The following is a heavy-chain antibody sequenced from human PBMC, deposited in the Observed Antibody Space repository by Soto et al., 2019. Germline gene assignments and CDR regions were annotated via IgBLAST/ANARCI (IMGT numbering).Heavy chain of an antibody. D-gene: IGHD1-26*01. Sequence: VQLQESGPGLVMPSETLSLTCTVSGGSISSGNFYWSWIRQPPGKGLEWIGYIYFSGSTSYSPSLKSRLTISLTTSNNQFSLKLTSVTAAATAVYYCAHDSHGGNTYFDLWGQGALVTVSS. CDR1: GGSISSGNFY. CDR3: AHDSHGGNTYFDL. CDR2: IYFSGST. V-gene: IGHV4-30-4*01. J-gene: IGHJ4*02.